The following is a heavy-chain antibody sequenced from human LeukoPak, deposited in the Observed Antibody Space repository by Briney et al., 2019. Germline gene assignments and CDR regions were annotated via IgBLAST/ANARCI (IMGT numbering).Heavy chain of an antibody. D-gene: IGHD3-22*01. CDR2: INPSGGST. CDR1: GYTFTSYY. J-gene: IGHJ3*02. Sequence: ASVKASCKASGYTFTSYYMDWVRQAPGQGLEWMGIINPSGGSTSYAQKFQGRVTMTRDMSTSTVYMELSSLRSEDTAVYYCAREGYYDSSGSHRAFDIWGQGTMVTVSS. V-gene: IGHV1-46*01. CDR3: AREGYYDSSGSHRAFDI.